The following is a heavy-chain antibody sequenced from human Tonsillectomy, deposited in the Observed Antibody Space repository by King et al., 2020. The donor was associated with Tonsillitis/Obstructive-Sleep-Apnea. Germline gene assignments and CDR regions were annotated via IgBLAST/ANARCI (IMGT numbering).Heavy chain of an antibody. CDR1: GFTFSNYA. CDR2: ISDSGGSI. CDR3: AKSRSHVASDAFDM. J-gene: IGHJ3*02. D-gene: IGHD3-10*02. V-gene: IGHV3-23*04. Sequence: VQLVESGGGLVQPGGSLRVSCAASGFTFSNYALSLVRQAPGKGLEWVSGISDSGGSIHYADSVKGRITISRDNSKNTLYLQMNSLRAEDTAICYCAKSRSHVASDAFDMWGQGALVTVSS.